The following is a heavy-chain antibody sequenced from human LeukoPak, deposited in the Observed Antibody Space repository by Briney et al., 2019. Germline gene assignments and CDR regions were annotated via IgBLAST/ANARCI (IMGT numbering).Heavy chain of an antibody. CDR1: GGSISSYY. V-gene: IGHV4-38-2*02. J-gene: IGHJ6*04. CDR3: ASSSGYDFWMDV. CDR2: IYHSGST. Sequence: SETLSLTCTVPGGSISSYYWGWIRQPPGKGLEWIGSIYHSGSTYYNPSLKSRVTISVDTSKNQFSLKLSSVTAADTAVYYCASSSGYDFWMDVWGKGTTVTVSS. D-gene: IGHD5-12*01.